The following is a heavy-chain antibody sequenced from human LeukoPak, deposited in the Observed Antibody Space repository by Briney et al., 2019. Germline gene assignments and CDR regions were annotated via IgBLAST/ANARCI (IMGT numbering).Heavy chain of an antibody. CDR2: MNPNSGNT. D-gene: IGHD3-16*01. CDR1: GYTFSSYD. CDR3: ASGSKGGEGDY. J-gene: IGHJ4*02. Sequence: ASVKVSCKSSGYTFSSYDIYWVRQAPGQGLEWMGWMNPNSGNTGYAQKFQGRVTMTRNTSISTAYMELSSLGSEDWAVYCCASGSKGGEGDYWGQGTLVTVSS. V-gene: IGHV1-8*01.